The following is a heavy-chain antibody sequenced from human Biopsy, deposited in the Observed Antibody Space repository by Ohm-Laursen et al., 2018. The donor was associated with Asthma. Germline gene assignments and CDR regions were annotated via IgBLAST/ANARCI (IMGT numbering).Heavy chain of an antibody. CDR3: ARTYYDFLTGQVKDAFGI. CDR1: GYNFISFA. CDR2: INAGNGNT. V-gene: IGHV1-3*01. D-gene: IGHD3-9*01. J-gene: IGHJ3*02. Sequence: SSVTASCKASGYNFISFAIHWVRQAPGQRLEWMGWINAGNGNTKYSQKFQGRVSITRDTSASTAYMELTSLRSEDTAAYYCARTYYDFLTGQVKDAFGIWGQGTMVTVSS.